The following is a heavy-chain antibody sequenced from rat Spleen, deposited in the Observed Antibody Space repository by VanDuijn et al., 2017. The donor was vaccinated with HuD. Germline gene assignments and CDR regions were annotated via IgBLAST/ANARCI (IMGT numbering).Heavy chain of an antibody. CDR3: ATDGYYDGTYSSVYVMDG. D-gene: IGHD1-12*02. Sequence: EVQLVESGGGLVQPGRSLKLSCAASGFTFRNYGMHWIRQAPAKGLEWVASISPSGGITNYRDSVKGRFTISRDNAKSTLYLQMDSLKSEDTATYYCATDGYYDGTYSSVYVMDGWGQGASVTVSS. V-gene: IGHV5-19*01. CDR1: GFTFRNYG. CDR2: ISPSGGIT. J-gene: IGHJ4*01.